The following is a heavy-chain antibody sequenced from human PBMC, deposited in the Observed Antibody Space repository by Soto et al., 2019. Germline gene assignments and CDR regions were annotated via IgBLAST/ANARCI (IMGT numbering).Heavy chain of an antibody. CDR3: ASSGNYYYYYGMDV. CDR2: ISSSSSYI. J-gene: IGHJ6*02. V-gene: IGHV3-21*01. CDR1: GFTFSSYS. D-gene: IGHD6-25*01. Sequence: GGSLRLSCAASGFTFSSYSMNWVRQAPGKGLEWVSSISSSSSYIYYADSVKGRFTISRDNAKNSLYLQMNSLRAEDTAVYYCASSGNYYYYYGMDVWGQGTTVTVSS.